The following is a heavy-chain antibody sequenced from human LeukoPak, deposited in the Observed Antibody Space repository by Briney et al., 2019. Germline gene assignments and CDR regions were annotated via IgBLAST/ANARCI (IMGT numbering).Heavy chain of an antibody. CDR2: INTNTGNP. CDR1: GYTFTSYT. V-gene: IGHV7-4-1*02. Sequence: ASVKVSCKASGYTFTSYTMNWVRQAPGQGLEWMGWINTNTGNPTYAQGFTGRFVFSLDTSVSTAYLQISSLQAEDSAVYYCARDRYSSSWYRIVYYFDYWGQGTLVTVSS. D-gene: IGHD6-13*01. CDR3: ARDRYSSSWYRIVYYFDY. J-gene: IGHJ4*02.